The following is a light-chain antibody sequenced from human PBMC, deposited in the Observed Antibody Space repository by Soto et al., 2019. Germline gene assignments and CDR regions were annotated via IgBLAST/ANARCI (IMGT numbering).Light chain of an antibody. CDR3: QQFINWLS. CDR2: GVS. V-gene: IGKV3-15*01. CDR1: QSVGSN. Sequence: EIVMTQSPATLSVSPGARVTLSCRASQSVGSNLAWYQQRPGQPPRLLIYGVSTRATGIPARFSGGGSGTEFTLTISSLQSEDFAVYYCQQFINWLSFGGGTKVEIK. J-gene: IGKJ4*01.